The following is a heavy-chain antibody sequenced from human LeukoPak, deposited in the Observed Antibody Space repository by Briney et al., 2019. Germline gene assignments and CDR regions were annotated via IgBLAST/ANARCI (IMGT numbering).Heavy chain of an antibody. J-gene: IGHJ4*02. D-gene: IGHD4-17*01. CDR2: ISTYIANT. V-gene: IGHV1-18*01. CDR1: GYTFTNYA. Sequence: ASVKVSCKASGYTFTNYAITWVRQAPGQGLEWMGWISTYIANTKYAQNFQGRVTMTTDTSTSTAYMELRNLRSDDTATYYCARDNPTSPNPSHYGDYVPSDYWGQGTLVTVSS. CDR3: ARDNPTSPNPSHYGDYVPSDY.